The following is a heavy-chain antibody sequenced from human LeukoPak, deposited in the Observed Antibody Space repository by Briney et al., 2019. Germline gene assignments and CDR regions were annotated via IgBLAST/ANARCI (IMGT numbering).Heavy chain of an antibody. CDR1: GGTFSSYA. Sequence: ASVKVSCKASGGTFSSYAISWVRQAPGQGLEWMGWINPNNGDTRYAQKFQGRVSMTRDTSISTAYMELSRLRSDEMAVYYCARDGGEKSFDYWGQGALVTVSS. D-gene: IGHD2-15*01. J-gene: IGHJ4*02. CDR2: INPNNGDT. V-gene: IGHV1-2*02. CDR3: ARDGGEKSFDY.